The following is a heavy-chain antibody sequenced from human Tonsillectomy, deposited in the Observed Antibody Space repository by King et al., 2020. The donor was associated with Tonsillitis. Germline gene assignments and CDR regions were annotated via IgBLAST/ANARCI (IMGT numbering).Heavy chain of an antibody. CDR3: TRHIAMVGRAETYYFDY. CDR1: GFTFGDYA. CDR2: IRGKSYGGTT. Sequence: VQLVESGGGLVQPGRSLRLSCTVSGFTFGDYAMSWFRQAPGKGLEWIGFIRGKSYGGTTEYAASVKGRFTISRDDSKSIAYLQMNSPKTEDTAVYHCTRHIAMVGRAETYYFDYWGQGTLVTVSS. D-gene: IGHD6-19*01. J-gene: IGHJ4*02. V-gene: IGHV3-49*03.